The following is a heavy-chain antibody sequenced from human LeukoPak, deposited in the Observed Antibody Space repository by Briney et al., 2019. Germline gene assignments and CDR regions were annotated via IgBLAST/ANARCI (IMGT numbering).Heavy chain of an antibody. CDR2: ISGSGGST. CDR1: GFTFSSYA. CDR3: ARIWSGYSSYYYYYMDV. V-gene: IGHV3-23*01. Sequence: GGSLRLFCAASGFTFSSYAMSWVRQAPGKGLEWVSAISGSGGSTYYADSVKGRFTISRDNSKNTLYLQMNSLRAEGTAVYYCARIWSGYSSYYYYYMDVWGKGTTVTVSS. J-gene: IGHJ6*03. D-gene: IGHD3-3*01.